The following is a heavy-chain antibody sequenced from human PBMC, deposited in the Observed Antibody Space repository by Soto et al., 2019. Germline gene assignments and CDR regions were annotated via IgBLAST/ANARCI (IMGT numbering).Heavy chain of an antibody. Sequence: GGSLRLSCAASGFTLTTYGMHWVRQAPGKGLEWVAAMSYDGTKEYYADSVKGRFTISRDSSRNTLFLQLNSLRAEDTAVYYCAKEFGSTWIDHWGEGTLDTVSS. J-gene: IGHJ4*02. CDR2: MSYDGTKE. CDR3: AKEFGSTWIDH. V-gene: IGHV3-30*18. CDR1: GFTLTTYG. D-gene: IGHD6-13*01.